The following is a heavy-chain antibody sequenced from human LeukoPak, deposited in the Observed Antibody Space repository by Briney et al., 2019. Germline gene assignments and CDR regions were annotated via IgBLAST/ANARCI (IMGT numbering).Heavy chain of an antibody. D-gene: IGHD2-2*01. Sequence: GGSLRLSCAASGFTFDDYVMHWVRQAPGRGLEWVSGISRNSGNIGYADSVKGRFTTSRDNAKNSLYLQMNSLRTEDTALYYCARDFCTGCNYYFYGMDVWRRGTTVTVPS. CDR1: GFTFDDYV. CDR3: ARDFCTGCNYYFYGMDV. V-gene: IGHV3-9*01. J-gene: IGHJ6*02. CDR2: ISRNSGNI.